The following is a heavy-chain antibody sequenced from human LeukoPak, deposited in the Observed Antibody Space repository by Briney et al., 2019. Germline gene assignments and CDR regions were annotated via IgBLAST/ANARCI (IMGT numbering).Heavy chain of an antibody. CDR2: IKQDGSEK. J-gene: IGHJ6*04. V-gene: IGHV3-7*03. CDR3: ARDMYYDILTGYYYYYGMDV. Sequence: GGSLRLSCAASGFTFSSYWMSWVRQAPGKGLEWVANIKQDGSEKYYVDSVKGRFTISRGNAKNSLYLQMNSLRAEDTAVYYCARDMYYDILTGYYYYYGMDVWGKGTTVTVSS. D-gene: IGHD3-9*01. CDR1: GFTFSSYW.